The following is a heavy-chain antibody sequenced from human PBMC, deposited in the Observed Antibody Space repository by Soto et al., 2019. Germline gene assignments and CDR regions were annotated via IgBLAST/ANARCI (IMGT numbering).Heavy chain of an antibody. D-gene: IGHD2-2*01. Sequence: PGESLKISCKGSGYSFTSYWIVWVRQMPGKGLEGMGTIYPGDSDTIHSPSFQRQVTITADQAISTAYLQWNSLKASDTAMYFCARNKGYCSSTSCYGMDVWGQGAAVTVSS. CDR2: IYPGDSDT. J-gene: IGHJ6*02. CDR1: GYSFTSYW. CDR3: ARNKGYCSSTSCYGMDV. V-gene: IGHV5-51*01.